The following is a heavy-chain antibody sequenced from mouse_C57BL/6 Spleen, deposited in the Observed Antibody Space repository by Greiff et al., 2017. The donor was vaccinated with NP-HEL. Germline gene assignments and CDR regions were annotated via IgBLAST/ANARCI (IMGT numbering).Heavy chain of an antibody. CDR3: TRSGAIYYGISYFDY. CDR1: GYTFTDYE. J-gene: IGHJ2*01. Sequence: QVQLQQSGAELVRPGASVTLSCKASGYTFTDYEMHWVKQTPVHGLEWIGAIDPETGGTAYNQKFKGKAILTADKSSSTAYMELRSLTSEDSAVYYCTRSGAIYYGISYFDYWGQGTTLTVSS. CDR2: IDPETGGT. V-gene: IGHV1-15*01. D-gene: IGHD1-1*01.